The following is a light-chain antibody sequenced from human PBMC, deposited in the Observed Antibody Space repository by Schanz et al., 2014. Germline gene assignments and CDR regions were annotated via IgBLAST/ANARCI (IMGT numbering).Light chain of an antibody. CDR1: TSNIGAGYD. V-gene: IGLV1-40*01. CDR2: GFS. Sequence: QSVLTQSPSVSGAPGQRVTISCTGTTSNIGAGYDVHWYQQLPGTAPKLLIHGFSNRPSGVSNRFSGSKSGNTASLTISGLQAEDEADYYCSSYTSSSTWVFGGGTKLTVL. J-gene: IGLJ3*02. CDR3: SSYTSSSTWV.